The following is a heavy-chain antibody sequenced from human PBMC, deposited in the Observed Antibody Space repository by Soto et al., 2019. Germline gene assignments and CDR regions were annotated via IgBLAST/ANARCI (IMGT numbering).Heavy chain of an antibody. CDR3: ARGESIPAGWSHY. CDR2: TYYRSKWYN. CDR1: GDSVSSNSAA. J-gene: IGHJ4*02. V-gene: IGHV6-1*01. D-gene: IGHD6-25*01. Sequence: SQTLSLPCAISGDSVSSNSAAWNWLRQSPSRGLEWLGRTYYRSKWYNDYAVSVKSRITINPDTSKNQFSLQLNSVTPEDTAVYYCARGESIPAGWSHYSGQGILVTVSA.